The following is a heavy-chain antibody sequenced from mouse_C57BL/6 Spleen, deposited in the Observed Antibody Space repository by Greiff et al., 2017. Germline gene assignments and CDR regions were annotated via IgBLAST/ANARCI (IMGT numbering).Heavy chain of an antibody. CDR1: GYTFTSYW. V-gene: IGHV1-53*01. J-gene: IGHJ2*01. D-gene: IGHD2-1*01. Sequence: QAQLQQPGTELVKPGASVKLSCKASGYTFTSYWMHWVKQRPGQGLEWIGNIYPRNGGTNYNEKFKSKATLTVDKSSSTAYMQLSSLTSEDSAVYYCARSRSYGNYEFDYWGQGTTLTVSS. CDR3: ARSRSYGNYEFDY. CDR2: IYPRNGGT.